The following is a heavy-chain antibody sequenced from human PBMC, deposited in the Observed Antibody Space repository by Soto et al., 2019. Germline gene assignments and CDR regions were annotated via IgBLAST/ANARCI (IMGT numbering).Heavy chain of an antibody. D-gene: IGHD1-1*01. V-gene: IGHV1-18*01. CDR1: GYSFTNYG. J-gene: IGHJ4*02. Sequence: QIHLEQSRIEMKEPGTSLKISCATSGYSFTNYGISWVRQAPGQGLEWMGWISGYNGNTKYPQSFHDRVVMTADKFPSTGYLEMRNLRSKDTAVYYCARANTWVTGRVGTHWGQGTKVTVSS. CDR2: ISGYNGNT. CDR3: ARANTWVTGRVGTH.